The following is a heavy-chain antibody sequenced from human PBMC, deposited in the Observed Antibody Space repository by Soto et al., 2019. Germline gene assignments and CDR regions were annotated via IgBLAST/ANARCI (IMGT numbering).Heavy chain of an antibody. V-gene: IGHV3-23*01. CDR2: ISGRGGGT. J-gene: IGHJ4*02. Sequence: GGSLRLSCAASGFTFSTYAVSWVRQAPGKGLEWVSAISGRGGGTFYADSVKGRFTIARDNSKNTLFLQMNSLRAEDTAVYFCARQMTSSTNYYDYWGQGTLVTVYS. CDR1: GFTFSTYA. D-gene: IGHD2-2*01. CDR3: ARQMTSSTNYYDY.